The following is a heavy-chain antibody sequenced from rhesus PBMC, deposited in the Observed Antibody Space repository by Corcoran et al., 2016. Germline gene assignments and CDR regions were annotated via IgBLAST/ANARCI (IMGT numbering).Heavy chain of an antibody. CDR1: GGSISDSYR. CDR2: IYVSSTST. D-gene: IGHD6-25*01. Sequence: QVQLQESGPGVVKPSETLSLTCAVSGGSISDSYRWSWIRQPQGKGLEWIGYIYVSSTSTNYNPSRKSRGTISKDTSKNQCSLKLSSVTAADTAVYYCARDLSYTAAWGYWGQGVLVTVSS. V-gene: IGHV4S10*01. J-gene: IGHJ4*01. CDR3: ARDLSYTAAWGY.